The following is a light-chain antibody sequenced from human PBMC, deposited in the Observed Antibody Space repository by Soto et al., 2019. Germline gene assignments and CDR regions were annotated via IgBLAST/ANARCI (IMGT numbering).Light chain of an antibody. CDR3: STYTSSSTLPPYV. V-gene: IGLV2-14*03. Sequence: QSVLTQPASVSGSPGQSITISCTGTSSDVGGYNYVSWYQHHPGKAPKLMIYDVSNRPSGVSNRFSGSKSGNTASLIISGRHPADEADYYCSTYTSSSTLPPYVFGTGTKLTVL. J-gene: IGLJ1*01. CDR1: SSDVGGYNY. CDR2: DVS.